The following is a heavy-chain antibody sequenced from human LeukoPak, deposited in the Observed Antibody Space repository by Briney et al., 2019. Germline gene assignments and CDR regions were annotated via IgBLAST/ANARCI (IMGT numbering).Heavy chain of an antibody. D-gene: IGHD3-22*01. J-gene: IGHJ4*02. CDR2: IYTSGST. Sequence: SETLSLTCTVSGGSISSYYWSWIRQPTGKGLEWIGYIYTSGSTNYNPSLKSRVTISVDTSKNQFSPKLSSVTAADTAAYYCARHGKYYDSSGYYSAFDYWGQGTLVTVSS. V-gene: IGHV4-4*09. CDR3: ARHGKYYDSSGYYSAFDY. CDR1: GGSISSYY.